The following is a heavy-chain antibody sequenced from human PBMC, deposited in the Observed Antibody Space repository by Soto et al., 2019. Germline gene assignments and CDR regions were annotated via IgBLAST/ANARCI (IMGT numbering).Heavy chain of an antibody. J-gene: IGHJ3*02. CDR1: GFTFSSYA. CDR3: ARDPVSAWWNDAFDI. CDR2: ISSSSSTI. V-gene: IGHV3-48*02. Sequence: GSLRLSCAASGFTFSSYAISWVRQAPGKGLEWVSYISSSSSTIYYADSVKGRFTISRDNAKNSLYLQMNSLRDEDTAVYYCARDPVSAWWNDAFDIWGQGTMVTVSS. D-gene: IGHD2-8*02.